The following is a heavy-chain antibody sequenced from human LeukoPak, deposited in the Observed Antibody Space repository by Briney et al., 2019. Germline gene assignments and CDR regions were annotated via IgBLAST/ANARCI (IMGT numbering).Heavy chain of an antibody. J-gene: IGHJ4*02. CDR3: ARSDYIWGSYRVYDY. V-gene: IGHV4-4*03. CDR1: GGSISSRSW. Sequence: PETLSLTCAVSGGSISSRSWWSWVRQAPGKGLEWIGEISHSENTNYNPSLKSRVTTSIDKSNNQFSLNLTSVTAADTAVYYCARSDYIWGSYRVYDYWGQGTLVTVSS. D-gene: IGHD3-16*02. CDR2: ISHSENT.